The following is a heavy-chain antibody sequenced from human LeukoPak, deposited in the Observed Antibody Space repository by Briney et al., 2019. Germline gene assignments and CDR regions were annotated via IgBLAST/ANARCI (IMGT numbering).Heavy chain of an antibody. J-gene: IGHJ5*02. Sequence: SETLSLTCTVSGDSISSYWWSWIRQSPGKGLEWIGYIHYSGSTKYNPSFKSRVTISVDTSKNQFSLKVSSVTAADTAVYYCARDQASNWFDPWGQGTLVTVSS. CDR3: ARDQASNWFDP. CDR2: IHYSGST. CDR1: GDSISSYW. V-gene: IGHV4-59*12.